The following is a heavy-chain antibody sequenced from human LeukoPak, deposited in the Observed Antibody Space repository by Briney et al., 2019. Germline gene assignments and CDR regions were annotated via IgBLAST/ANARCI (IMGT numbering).Heavy chain of an antibody. CDR3: ARLDSSGLDY. D-gene: IGHD3-22*01. CDR1: GFTFSSYS. J-gene: IGHJ4*02. V-gene: IGHV3-21*01. CDR2: ISSSSSYI. Sequence: GGSLRLSCAASGFTFSSYSMNWVRQAPGKGLEWVSSISSSSSYIYYADSVKGRFTISRDNAKNSLYLQMNSLRAGDTAVYYCARLDSSGLDYWGQGTLVTVSS.